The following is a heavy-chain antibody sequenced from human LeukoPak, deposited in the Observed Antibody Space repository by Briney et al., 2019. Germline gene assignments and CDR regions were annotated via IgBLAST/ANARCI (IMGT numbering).Heavy chain of an antibody. V-gene: IGHV3-23*01. CDR3: AKGGDVLRFLEWLSHMDV. CDR2: ISGSGGST. CDR1: GFTFSSYA. J-gene: IGHJ6*03. D-gene: IGHD3-3*01. Sequence: GGSLRLSCAASGFTFSSYAMSCVRQAPGKGLEWVSAISGSGGSTYYADSVKGRFTISRDNSKNTLYLQMNSLRAEDTAVYYCAKGGDVLRFLEWLSHMDVWGKGTTVTVSS.